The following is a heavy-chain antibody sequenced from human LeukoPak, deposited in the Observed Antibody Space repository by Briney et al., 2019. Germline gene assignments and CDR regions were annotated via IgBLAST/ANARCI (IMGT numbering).Heavy chain of an antibody. D-gene: IGHD3-10*01. Sequence: GASVTVSCKASGYTFTSYGISWVRQVPGQGLEWMGSISAYNGNTNYAQKLQGRVTMTTDTSTSTAYMELRSLRSDDTAVYYCARGVGSPSVEKPPSYYYYYYMDVWGTGTTVTVSS. CDR3: ARGVGSPSVEKPPSYYYYYYMDV. J-gene: IGHJ6*03. CDR1: GYTFTSYG. CDR2: ISAYNGNT. V-gene: IGHV1-18*01.